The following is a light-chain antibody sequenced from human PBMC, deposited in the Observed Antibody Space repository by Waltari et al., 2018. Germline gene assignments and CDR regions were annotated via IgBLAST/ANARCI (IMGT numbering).Light chain of an antibody. CDR2: GAS. CDR3: QHYVRLPGT. Sequence: ELVFTQSPASLSSSQGERVTLSCRAIQSVSRALAWYQQKPGQAPRLLIFGASNRATGIPDRFSGSGSETAFSLTISRLETEDFAVYYCQHYVRLPGTFGRGTKVEIK. V-gene: IGKV3-20*01. J-gene: IGKJ1*01. CDR1: QSVSRA.